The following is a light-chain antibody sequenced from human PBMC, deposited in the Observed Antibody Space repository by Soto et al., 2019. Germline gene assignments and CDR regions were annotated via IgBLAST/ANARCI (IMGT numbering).Light chain of an antibody. V-gene: IGLV2-11*01. CDR3: CSYAGSYTWV. CDR2: DVT. Sequence: QSALTQPHSVSGSPGQSVTISCSGTSSDVGHYNFVSWYQHHPGKAPKLLIYDVTTRTSGVPDRFSGSKSGNTASLTISGLQAEDEADFYCCSYAGSYTWVFGGGTKLTVL. CDR1: SSDVGHYNF. J-gene: IGLJ3*02.